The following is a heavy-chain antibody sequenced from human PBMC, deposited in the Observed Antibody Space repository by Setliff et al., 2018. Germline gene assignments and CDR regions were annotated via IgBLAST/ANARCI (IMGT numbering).Heavy chain of an antibody. V-gene: IGHV7-4-1*02. CDR2: INTITGNP. CDR3: ARDLGYCSRTSCHGDWFDP. Sequence: ASVKVSCKASGYTFSSYAMNWVRQAPGQGLEWMGRINTITGNPTYAQGFTGRFVFSLDTSVSTAYLQISSLKPEDTAVYYCARDLGYCSRTSCHGDWFDPWGQGTLVHRLL. J-gene: IGHJ5*02. D-gene: IGHD2-2*01. CDR1: GYTFSSYA.